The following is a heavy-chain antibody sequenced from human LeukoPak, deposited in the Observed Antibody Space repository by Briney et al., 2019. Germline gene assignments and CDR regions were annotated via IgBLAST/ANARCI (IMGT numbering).Heavy chain of an antibody. CDR1: GFTFSDYY. Sequence: GGSLRLSCAASGFTFSDYYMSWIRQAPGKGLEWVSYISSGRTTYYADSVKGRFTISRDNARNSLYLQMNSLRAEDTAVYYCARDPYSGTYGDTYYYYMDVWGKGTTVTISS. CDR3: ARDPYSGTYGDTYYYYMDV. J-gene: IGHJ6*03. D-gene: IGHD1-26*01. V-gene: IGHV3-69-1*01. CDR2: ISSGRTT.